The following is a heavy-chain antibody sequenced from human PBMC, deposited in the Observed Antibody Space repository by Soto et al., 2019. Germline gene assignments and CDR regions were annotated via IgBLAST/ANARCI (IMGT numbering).Heavy chain of an antibody. CDR2: ISGSGGST. D-gene: IGHD6-6*01. Sequence: EVQMLESGGGLVQPGGYLRLSCAASGFTFIRYAMSWVRQAPGKGLEWVSAISGSGGSTYYADSAKGRFTISRDNSKNTLYLQMNTLRDEDTAVYYCAKTSHGPAPTYMDVLGKGTKVTLS. CDR1: GFTFIRYA. V-gene: IGHV3-23*01. J-gene: IGHJ6*03. CDR3: AKTSHGPAPTYMDV.